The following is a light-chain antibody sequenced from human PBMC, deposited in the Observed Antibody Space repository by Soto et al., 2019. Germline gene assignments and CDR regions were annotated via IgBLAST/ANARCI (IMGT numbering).Light chain of an antibody. CDR3: QQRSNWRIT. Sequence: EIVLTQSPATLSLSPGERATLSCRASQSVSSYLAWYQQKPGQAPRLLIYDASNRATGIPARFSGSGSGTDFTLTXSSLXPEXXAVYYCQQRSNWRITFGQGTRLEIK. CDR2: DAS. J-gene: IGKJ5*01. CDR1: QSVSSY. V-gene: IGKV3-11*01.